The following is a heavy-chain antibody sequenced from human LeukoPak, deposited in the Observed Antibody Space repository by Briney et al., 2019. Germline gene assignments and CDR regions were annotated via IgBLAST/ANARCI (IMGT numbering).Heavy chain of an antibody. Sequence: GGSLRLSCAASGFTFSSYGMHWVRQAPGKGLEWVAVISYDGSNKYYADSVKGRFTISRDNSKNTLYLQMNSLRAEDTAVYYCAQDRSSSGMDVWGQGTTVTVSS. CDR1: GFTFSSYG. CDR2: ISYDGSNK. J-gene: IGHJ6*02. V-gene: IGHV3-30*18. CDR3: AQDRSSSGMDV.